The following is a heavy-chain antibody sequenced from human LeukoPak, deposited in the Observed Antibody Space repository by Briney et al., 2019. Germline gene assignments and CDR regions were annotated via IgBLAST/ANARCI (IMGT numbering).Heavy chain of an antibody. J-gene: IGHJ6*03. V-gene: IGHV1-2*06. D-gene: IGHD6-6*01. CDR3: ARAFEYSSPPDYYYYMDV. CDR1: GYTFTGYY. CDR2: INPNSGGT. Sequence: ASVKVSCKASGYTFTGYYMHWVRQAPGQGLEWMGRINPNSGGTNYAQKFQGRVTMTRDTSISTAYMELSSLRSEDTAVYYCARAFEYSSPPDYYYYMDVWGKGTTVTVSS.